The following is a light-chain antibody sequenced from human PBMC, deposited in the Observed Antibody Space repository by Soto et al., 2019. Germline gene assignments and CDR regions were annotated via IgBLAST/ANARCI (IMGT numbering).Light chain of an antibody. CDR1: SSDVGSFSR. CDR2: EVS. J-gene: IGLJ1*01. Sequence: QSVLTQPPSVSGSPVQSVTIHCTGSSSDVGSFSRVSWYQQPPGTAPKLIIYEVSYRPSGVPDRFSGSKSGNTASLTISGLLAEDEADYYCSSYTTSNTYVFGTGTKVTVL. CDR3: SSYTTSNTYV. V-gene: IGLV2-18*02.